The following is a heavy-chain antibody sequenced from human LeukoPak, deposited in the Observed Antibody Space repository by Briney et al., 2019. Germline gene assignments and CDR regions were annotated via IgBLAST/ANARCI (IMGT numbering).Heavy chain of an antibody. CDR1: GGSISSYY. Sequence: PSETLSLTCTVSGGSISSYYWSWIRQPPGKGLEWIGYIYYSGSTYYNPSLKSRVTISVDTSKNQFSLKLSSVTAADTAVYYCARLLRVRGAYMGGNWFDPWGQGTLVTVSS. V-gene: IGHV4-59*12. CDR3: ARLLRVRGAYMGGNWFDP. J-gene: IGHJ5*02. D-gene: IGHD3-10*01. CDR2: IYYSGST.